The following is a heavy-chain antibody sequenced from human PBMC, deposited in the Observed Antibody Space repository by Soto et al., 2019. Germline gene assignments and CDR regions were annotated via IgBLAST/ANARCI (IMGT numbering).Heavy chain of an antibody. CDR3: AKDQRSGYNFNYYYGMDV. D-gene: IGHD5-12*01. Sequence: GGSLRLSCAASGFTFSSYGMHWVRQAPGKGLEWVAVISYDGSNKYYADSVKGRFTISRDNSKNTLYLQMNSLRAEDTAVYYCAKDQRSGYNFNYYYGMDVWGQGTTVTVSS. CDR2: ISYDGSNK. J-gene: IGHJ6*02. V-gene: IGHV3-30*18. CDR1: GFTFSSYG.